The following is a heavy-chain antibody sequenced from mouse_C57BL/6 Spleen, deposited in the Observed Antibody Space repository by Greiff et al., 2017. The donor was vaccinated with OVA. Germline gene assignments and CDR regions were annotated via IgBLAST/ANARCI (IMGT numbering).Heavy chain of an antibody. CDR1: GFTFSDYG. J-gene: IGHJ3*01. D-gene: IGHD2-3*01. V-gene: IGHV5-17*01. CDR2: ISSGSSTI. Sequence: EVMLVESGGGLVKPGGSLKLSCAASGFTFSDYGMHRVSQAPEKGLEWVAYISSGSSTIYYADTVKGRFTISRDNAKNTMFLQMTSLRSEDTAMYYCSRQIYDGYPGFAYWGQGTLVTVSA. CDR3: SRQIYDGYPGFAY.